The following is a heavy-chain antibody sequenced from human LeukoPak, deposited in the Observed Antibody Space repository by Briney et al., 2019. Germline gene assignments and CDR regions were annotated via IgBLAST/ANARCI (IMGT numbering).Heavy chain of an antibody. CDR3: ARVQDDYGGNSPFDY. Sequence: ASVKVSCKASGYTFTSYGISWVRQAPGQGLEWMGWISAYNGNTNYAQKLQGRVTMTTDTSTSTAYMELRSLRSDDTAVYYCARVQDDYGGNSPFDYWGQGTLVTVSS. D-gene: IGHD4-23*01. V-gene: IGHV1-18*01. J-gene: IGHJ4*02. CDR1: GYTFTSYG. CDR2: ISAYNGNT.